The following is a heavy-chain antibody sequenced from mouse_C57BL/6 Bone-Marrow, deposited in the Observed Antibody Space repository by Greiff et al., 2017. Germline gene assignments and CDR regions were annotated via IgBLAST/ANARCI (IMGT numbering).Heavy chain of an antibody. D-gene: IGHD1-1*01. V-gene: IGHV10-3*01. CDR2: IRSKSSNYAT. J-gene: IGHJ1*03. CDR3: VITTVVARDWYFDV. CDR1: GFTFNTYA. Sequence: DVKLVESGGGLVQPKGSLKLSCAASGFTFNTYAMHWVRQAPGKGLEWVARIRSKSSNYATYYADSVKDRFTISRDDSQSMLYLQMNNLKTEDTAMYYCVITTVVARDWYFDVWGTGTTVTVSS.